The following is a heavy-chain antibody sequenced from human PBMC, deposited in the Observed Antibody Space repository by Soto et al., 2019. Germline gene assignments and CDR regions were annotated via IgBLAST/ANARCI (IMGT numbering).Heavy chain of an antibody. J-gene: IGHJ5*02. CDR2: IIPIFGTA. Sequence: QVQLVQSGAEVKKPGSSVKVSCKASGGTFSSYAISWVRQAPGQGLEWMGGIIPIFGTANYAQKFQGRVTITADESTSTADMELSSLRSEDTAVYYCARDGDPYSSSWYWNWFDPWGQGTLVTVSS. CDR3: ARDGDPYSSSWYWNWFDP. D-gene: IGHD6-13*01. V-gene: IGHV1-69*01. CDR1: GGTFSSYA.